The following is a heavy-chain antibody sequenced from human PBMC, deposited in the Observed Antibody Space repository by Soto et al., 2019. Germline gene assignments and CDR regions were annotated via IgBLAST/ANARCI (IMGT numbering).Heavy chain of an antibody. D-gene: IGHD4-17*01. CDR1: GFTFSSYA. V-gene: IGHV3-23*01. Sequence: GGSLRLSCAASGFTFSSYAMSWVRQAPGKGLEWVSTISSRGGSTYYADSVKGRFTISRDNSKNTLYLQMNSLRAEDTEVYYRAKEDYGDYGFYWGQVTLVTVSS. CDR3: AKEDYGDYGFY. CDR2: ISSRGGST. J-gene: IGHJ4*02.